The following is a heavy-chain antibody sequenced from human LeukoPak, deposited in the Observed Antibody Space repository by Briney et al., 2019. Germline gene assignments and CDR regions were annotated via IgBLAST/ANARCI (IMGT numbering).Heavy chain of an antibody. CDR3: ARDYTFDY. J-gene: IGHJ4*02. Sequence: GASVKVSCKVSGYTLTELSMHWVRQAPGKGLEWMGGFDPEDGETIYAQKFQGRVTMTRDTSISTAYMELSRLTSDDTAVYYCARDYTFDYWGQGTLATVSS. CDR1: GYTLTELS. V-gene: IGHV1-24*01. CDR2: FDPEDGET.